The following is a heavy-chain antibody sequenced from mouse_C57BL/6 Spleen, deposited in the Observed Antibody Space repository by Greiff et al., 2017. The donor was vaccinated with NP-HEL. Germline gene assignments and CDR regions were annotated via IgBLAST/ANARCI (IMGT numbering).Heavy chain of an antibody. Sequence: EVKLMESGGGLVKPGGSLKLSCAASGFTFSDYGMHWVRQAPEKGLEWVAYISSGSSTIYYADTVKGRFTISRDNAKNTLFLQMTSLRSEDTAMYYCARRSYYYGSSYDAMDYWGQGTSVTVSS. V-gene: IGHV5-17*01. CDR3: ARRSYYYGSSYDAMDY. J-gene: IGHJ4*01. CDR1: GFTFSDYG. CDR2: ISSGSSTI. D-gene: IGHD1-1*01.